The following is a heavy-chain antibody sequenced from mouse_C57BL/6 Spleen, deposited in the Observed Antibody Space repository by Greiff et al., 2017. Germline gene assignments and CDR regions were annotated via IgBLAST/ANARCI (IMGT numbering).Heavy chain of an antibody. D-gene: IGHD2-5*01. CDR2: ISSGGDYI. J-gene: IGHJ1*03. V-gene: IGHV5-9-1*02. CDR3: TREDYSNYDWYFDV. CDR1: GFTFSSYA. Sequence: EVQVVESGAGLVKPGGSVKLSCAASGFTFSSYAMSWVRQTPEKRLEWVAYISSGGDYIYYADTVKGRFTISRDNARNTLYLQMSSLKSEDTAMYYCTREDYSNYDWYFDVWGTGTTVTVSS.